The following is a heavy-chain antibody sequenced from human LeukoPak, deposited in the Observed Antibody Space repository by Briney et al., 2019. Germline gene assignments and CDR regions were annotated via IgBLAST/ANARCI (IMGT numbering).Heavy chain of an antibody. CDR1: GFTLSAYS. V-gene: IGHV3-21*01. D-gene: IGHD3-22*01. CDR3: ARNNYYDSSGYDY. CDR2: ISDDSSHI. J-gene: IGHJ4*02. Sequence: PGGSLRLSCAVSGFTLSAYSMNWVRQAPGKGLEWISSISDDSSHIYYADSVKGRFAISRDNAKNSVYLQMNSLRAEDTAVYYCARNNYYDSSGYDYWGQGTLVTVSS.